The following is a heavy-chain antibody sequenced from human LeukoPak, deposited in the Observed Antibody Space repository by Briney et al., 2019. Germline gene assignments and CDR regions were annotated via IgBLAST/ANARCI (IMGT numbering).Heavy chain of an antibody. CDR1: GFTVSSND. D-gene: IGHD6-6*01. Sequence: GGSLRLSCAASGFTVSSNDMSWVRQATGKGLECISVIYCGGSTDYADSVQGRLTISRDNSKNTLYLQMNSLRAENTAVYYCARLEYSSSSSYYYYMDVWGKGTTVTVSS. CDR2: IYCGGST. V-gene: IGHV3-53*01. CDR3: ARLEYSSSSSYYYYMDV. J-gene: IGHJ6*03.